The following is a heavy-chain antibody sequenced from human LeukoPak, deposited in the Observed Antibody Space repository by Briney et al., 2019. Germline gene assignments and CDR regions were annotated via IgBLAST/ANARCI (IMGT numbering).Heavy chain of an antibody. Sequence: GGSLRLSCAASGFTFNNYAMTWVRQAPGRGLEWVSTISSSGGSTYYADSVKGRFTISRDNSKNTLYLQMNSLRAEDTAVYYCAKSYDSSGQSHDYWGQGTLVTVSS. J-gene: IGHJ4*02. V-gene: IGHV3-23*01. CDR1: GFTFNNYA. CDR2: ISSSGGST. D-gene: IGHD3-22*01. CDR3: AKSYDSSGQSHDY.